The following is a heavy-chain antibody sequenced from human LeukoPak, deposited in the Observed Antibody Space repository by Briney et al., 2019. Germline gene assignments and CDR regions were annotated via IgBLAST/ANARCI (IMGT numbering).Heavy chain of an antibody. Sequence: GGSLRLSCAASTFTFSQYWMSWVRQAPGKGLEWVANIRHDGSEIYYVDSVKGRFIISRDNAKNSMYLQMDSLRAEDTAVYFCARTCCGYQARYHYGLDVWGQGTTVTVSS. CDR2: IRHDGSEI. V-gene: IGHV3-7*05. D-gene: IGHD3-22*01. J-gene: IGHJ6*02. CDR3: ARTCCGYQARYHYGLDV. CDR1: TFTFSQYW.